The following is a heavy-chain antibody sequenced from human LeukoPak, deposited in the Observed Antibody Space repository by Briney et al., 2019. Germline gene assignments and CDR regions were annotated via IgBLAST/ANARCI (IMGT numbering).Heavy chain of an antibody. Sequence: GGSLRLSCAASGFTFSNAWVTWVRQAPGKGLEWVGRSKSKSDGGTTEYGAPVKGRFSISRDESKSTLYLQMNSLKTEDTAVYYCATDGYCSGGSCYSYDNWGQGILVTVSS. CDR3: ATDGYCSGGSCYSYDN. CDR1: GFTFSNAW. J-gene: IGHJ4*02. D-gene: IGHD2-15*01. V-gene: IGHV3-15*01. CDR2: SKSKSDGGTT.